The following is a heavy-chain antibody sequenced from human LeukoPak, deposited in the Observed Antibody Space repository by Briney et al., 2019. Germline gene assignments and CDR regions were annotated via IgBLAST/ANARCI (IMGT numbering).Heavy chain of an antibody. CDR3: ARDLKGYCSSTSCSDAFDI. CDR1: GYTFTSYG. D-gene: IGHD2-2*01. V-gene: IGHV1-18*01. J-gene: IGHJ3*02. Sequence: SVKVSCKASGYTFTSYGISWVRQAPGQGREWMGWISAYNGNTKYAQKLQGRVTMTPDTSTSTAYMELRRLRSDDTAVYYCARDLKGYCSSTSCSDAFDIWGQGTMVTVSS. CDR2: ISAYNGNT.